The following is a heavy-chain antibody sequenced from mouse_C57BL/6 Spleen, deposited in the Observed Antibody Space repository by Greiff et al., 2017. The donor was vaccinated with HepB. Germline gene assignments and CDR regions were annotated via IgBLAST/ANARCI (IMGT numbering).Heavy chain of an antibody. Sequence: ESGPGLVKPSQSLSLTCSVTGYSITSGYYWNWIRQFPGNKLEWMGYISYDGSNNYNPSLKNRISITRDTSKNQFFLKLNSVTTEDTATYYCASDYDYDGGFAYWGQGTLVTVSA. CDR1: GYSITSGYY. CDR3: ASDYDYDGGFAY. J-gene: IGHJ3*01. D-gene: IGHD2-4*01. CDR2: ISYDGSN. V-gene: IGHV3-6*01.